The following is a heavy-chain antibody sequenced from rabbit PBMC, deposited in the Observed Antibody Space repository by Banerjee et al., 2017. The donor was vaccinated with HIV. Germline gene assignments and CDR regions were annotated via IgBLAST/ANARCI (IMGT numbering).Heavy chain of an antibody. CDR2: IRTTSDNI. D-gene: IGHD6-1*01. Sequence: QQQLEESGGGLVKPEGSLTLTCKASGFSFSSTYWICWVRQAPGKGLEWIACIRTTSDNIYYASWAKGRFTITKTSSTTVTLQMTSLTAADTATYFCARSGGYAGYGYDLWGPGTLVTVS. CDR1: GFSFSSTYW. CDR3: ARSGGYAGYGYDL. V-gene: IGHV1S45*01. J-gene: IGHJ4*01.